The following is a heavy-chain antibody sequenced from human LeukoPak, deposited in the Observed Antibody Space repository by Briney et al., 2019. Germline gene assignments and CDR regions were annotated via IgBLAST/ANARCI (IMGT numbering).Heavy chain of an antibody. CDR3: ARRGLLLRDYYYYGMDV. CDR1: GYTFTGYY. Sequence: ASVKVSCKASGYTFTGYYMHWVRQAPGQGLEWMGWINPNSGGTNYAQKFQGRVTMTRNTSISTAYMELSSLRSEDTAVYYCARRGLLLRDYYYYGMDVWGQGTTVTVSS. CDR2: INPNSGGT. D-gene: IGHD2-15*01. J-gene: IGHJ6*02. V-gene: IGHV1-2*02.